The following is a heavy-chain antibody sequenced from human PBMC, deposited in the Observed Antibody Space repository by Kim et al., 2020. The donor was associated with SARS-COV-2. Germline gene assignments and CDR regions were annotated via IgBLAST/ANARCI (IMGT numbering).Heavy chain of an antibody. V-gene: IGHV1-69*13. Sequence: SVKVSCKASGGTFSSYAISWVRQAPGQGLEWMGGIIPIFGTANYAQKFQGRVTITADESTSTAYMELSSLRSEDTAVYYCARGVVAATLAYYGMDVWGQGTTVTVSS. J-gene: IGHJ6*02. CDR3: ARGVVAATLAYYGMDV. D-gene: IGHD2-15*01. CDR2: IIPIFGTA. CDR1: GGTFSSYA.